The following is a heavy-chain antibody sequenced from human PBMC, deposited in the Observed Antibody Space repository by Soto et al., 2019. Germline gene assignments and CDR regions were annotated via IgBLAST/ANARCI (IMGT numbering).Heavy chain of an antibody. CDR2: INHSGST. CDR3: ACDYGFDY. V-gene: IGHV4-34*01. D-gene: IGHD4-17*01. CDR1: GGSFSGYY. Sequence: QVQLQQWGAGLLKPSETLSLTCAVYGGSFSGYYWSWIRQPPGKGLEWIGEINHSGSTNYNPSLKSRVTISVDTSKNQFSRKLSSVTAADTAVYYCACDYGFDYWGQGTLVTVSS. J-gene: IGHJ4*02.